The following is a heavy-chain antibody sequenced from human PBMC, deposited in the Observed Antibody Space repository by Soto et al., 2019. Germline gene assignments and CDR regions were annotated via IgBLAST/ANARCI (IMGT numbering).Heavy chain of an antibody. Sequence: GGSLRLSCAASGFTFSSYWMSWVRQAPGKGLEWVANIKQDGSEKYYVDSVKGRFTISRDNAKNSLYLQMNSLRAEDTAVYYCARDSGSESYYYYYGMDVWGQGTTVTVSS. V-gene: IGHV3-7*05. J-gene: IGHJ6*02. CDR2: IKQDGSEK. CDR1: GFTFSSYW. CDR3: ARDSGSESYYYYYGMDV. D-gene: IGHD3-10*01.